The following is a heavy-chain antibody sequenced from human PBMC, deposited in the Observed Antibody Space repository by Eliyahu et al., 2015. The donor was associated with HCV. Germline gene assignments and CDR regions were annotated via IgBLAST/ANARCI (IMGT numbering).Heavy chain of an antibody. J-gene: IGHJ6*02. Sequence: QVQLVESGGGVVQPGRSLXLSCXASGFTFSSYXMHWVRQAPGKGLEWVAVISYDGSNKYYADSVKGRFTISRDNSKNTLYLQMNSLRAEDTAVYYCARDLRTASGGMDVWGQGTTVTVSS. CDR3: ARDLRTASGGMDV. CDR2: ISYDGSNK. D-gene: IGHD2-21*02. CDR1: GFTFSSYX. V-gene: IGHV3-30-3*01.